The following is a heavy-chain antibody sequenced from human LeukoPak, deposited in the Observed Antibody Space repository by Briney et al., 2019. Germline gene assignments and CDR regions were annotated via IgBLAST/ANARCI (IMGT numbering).Heavy chain of an antibody. CDR3: AKETVVVVAATPDAFDI. CDR2: ISGSGGST. D-gene: IGHD2-15*01. V-gene: IGHV3-23*01. Sequence: GGSLRLSCAASGFTFSSYAMSWVRQAPGKGLEWVSGISGSGGSTHYADSVKDRFTISRDNSKKTLYLQMNSLRAEDTAVYYCAKETVVVVAATPDAFDIWGQGTMVTVSS. J-gene: IGHJ3*02. CDR1: GFTFSSYA.